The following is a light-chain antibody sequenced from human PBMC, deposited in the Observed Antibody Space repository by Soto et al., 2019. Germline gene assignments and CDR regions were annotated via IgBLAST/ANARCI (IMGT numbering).Light chain of an antibody. CDR3: QQRYSTTRT. CDR1: QSISNY. V-gene: IGKV1-39*01. J-gene: IGKJ1*01. Sequence: DIQMTQSPSSLSASVGDRVTITCRASQSISNYLNWYQQKPGKAPKLLIFPASSLQIGVPSRFSGGGSATDFSITISSLQPEDFATYYCQQRYSTTRTFSQGTKVEI. CDR2: PAS.